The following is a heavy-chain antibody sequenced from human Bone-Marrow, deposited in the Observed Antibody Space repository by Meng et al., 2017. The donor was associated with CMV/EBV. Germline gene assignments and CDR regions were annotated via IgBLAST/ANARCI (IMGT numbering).Heavy chain of an antibody. CDR2: IYSGGST. Sequence: GESLKISCAASGFTVSSNYMSWVRQAPGKGLEWVSVIYSGGSTYYADSVKGRFTISRDNSKNTLYLQMNSLRAEDTTVYYCAKGYDSGNYYFDYWGQGTLVTVSS. V-gene: IGHV3-66*02. CDR3: AKGYDSGNYYFDY. D-gene: IGHD1-26*01. J-gene: IGHJ4*02. CDR1: GFTVSSNY.